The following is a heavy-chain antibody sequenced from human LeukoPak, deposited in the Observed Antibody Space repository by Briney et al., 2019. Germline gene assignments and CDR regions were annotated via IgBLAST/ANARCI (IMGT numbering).Heavy chain of an antibody. CDR1: GGSFSGYY. CDR3: AKGQWSSRFFP. Sequence: ETLSLTCVLYGGSFSGYYSSWIRHPPGEGLGWIGEINHVGSATYNTSLKSRVTISGDTSKNQLSLKLTSVTAGDTAVYYCAKGQWSSRFFPWGEETLVTVSS. CDR2: INHVGSA. J-gene: IGHJ5*02. D-gene: IGHD2-15*01. V-gene: IGHV4-34*01.